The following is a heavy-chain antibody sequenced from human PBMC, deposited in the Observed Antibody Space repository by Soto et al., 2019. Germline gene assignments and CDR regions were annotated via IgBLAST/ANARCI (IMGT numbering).Heavy chain of an antibody. J-gene: IGHJ4*02. D-gene: IGHD3-22*01. V-gene: IGHV4-34*01. CDR3: ARGSVDTVDSSGFYEY. CDR1: GGSFSGQC. Sequence: PSETLSLTCAVYGGSFSGQCWGWIGQPTGKGLEWIGEINHSGGTSYNPSLKSRVTISVDTSKSQFSLKLTSVTAADRAVYYCARGSVDTVDSSGFYEYWGQRTPVTVSS. CDR2: INHSGGT.